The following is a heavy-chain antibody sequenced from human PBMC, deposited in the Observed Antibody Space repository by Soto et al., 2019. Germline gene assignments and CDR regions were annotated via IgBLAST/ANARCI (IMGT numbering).Heavy chain of an antibody. V-gene: IGHV3-7*03. CDR3: VTGDHADY. CDR1: GINTSAYW. CDR2: IKQDGTEK. J-gene: IGHJ4*02. D-gene: IGHD3-10*01. Sequence: GGSLRLSCAASGINTSAYWMRWFRQAPGRGLEWVATIKQDGTEKYYMDSLKGRFTISRDNAINSLYLQMSSLRAEDTAVYLCVTGDHADYWGQGTLVTVS.